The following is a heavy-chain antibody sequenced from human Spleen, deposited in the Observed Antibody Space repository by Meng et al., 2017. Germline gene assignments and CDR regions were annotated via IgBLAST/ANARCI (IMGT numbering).Heavy chain of an antibody. CDR2: INHSGST. CDR1: GGSFSDYY. J-gene: IGHJ4*02. Sequence: QVQLQQWGAGLLKPSETLSLTCVVSGGSFSDYYWSWIRQPPGKGLEWIGEINHSGSTNYNPSLESRATISVDTSQNNLSLKLSSVTAADTAVYYCAREAGGTASYDYWGQGTLVTVSS. D-gene: IGHD5-18*01. CDR3: AREAGGTASYDY. V-gene: IGHV4-34*01.